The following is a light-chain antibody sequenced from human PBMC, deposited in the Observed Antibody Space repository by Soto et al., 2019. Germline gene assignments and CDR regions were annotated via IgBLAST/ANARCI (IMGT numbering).Light chain of an antibody. V-gene: IGKV3-15*01. CDR2: GAS. Sequence: IVMTQSPATLSVSPGERLTLSGRASQSIYNKVSWYQQKPGQAPRLLIYGASTRATGISARFSGSGSGTEFTLTISSLQSEDFAVYYCQQYNNWPPITFGQGTRLEIK. CDR3: QQYNNWPPIT. J-gene: IGKJ5*01. CDR1: QSIYNK.